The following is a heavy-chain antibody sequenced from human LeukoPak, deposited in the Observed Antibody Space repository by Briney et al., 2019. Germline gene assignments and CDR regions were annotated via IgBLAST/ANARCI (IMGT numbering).Heavy chain of an antibody. CDR3: ARVRPPHYYDSSGPFDY. D-gene: IGHD3-22*01. CDR2: INHSGST. V-gene: IGHV4-34*01. J-gene: IGHJ4*02. CDR1: GGSFSGYY. Sequence: SETLSLTCAVYGGSFSGYYWSWIRQPPGKGLEWIGEINHSGSTDYNPSLKSRVTISVDTSKNQFSLKLSSVTAADTAVYYCARVRPPHYYDSSGPFDYWGQGTLVTVSS.